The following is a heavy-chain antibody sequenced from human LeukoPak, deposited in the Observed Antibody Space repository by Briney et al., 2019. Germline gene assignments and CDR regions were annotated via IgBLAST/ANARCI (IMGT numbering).Heavy chain of an antibody. D-gene: IGHD5-12*01. J-gene: IGHJ4*01. CDR2: LYRGGSP. CDR1: GFTVSSNY. V-gene: IGHV3-66*01. CDR3: ARGGTSGTTITYYFDY. Sequence: PGGSLRLSCAASGFTVSSNYVGWVRQAPGKGLERVSVLYRGGSPYYADSVKGRFTISRDNSKNTLYLQMNTLRADDTAVYYCARGGTSGTTITYYFDYWGHGTLVTVPS.